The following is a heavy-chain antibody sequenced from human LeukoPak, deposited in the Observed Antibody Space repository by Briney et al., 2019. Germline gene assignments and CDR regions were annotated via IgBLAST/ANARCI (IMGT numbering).Heavy chain of an antibody. V-gene: IGHV3-21*01. CDR1: GFTFSSYS. CDR3: ARAGIAAGEFDY. CDR2: ISSSSSYI. D-gene: IGHD6-13*01. J-gene: IGHJ4*02. Sequence: GGSLRLSCAASGFTFSSYSMNWVRQAPGKGLEWVSSISSSSSYIYYADSVKGRFTISRDNAKNSLYLQMNSLRAEDTAVYYCARAGIAAGEFDYWGQGTLVTVSS.